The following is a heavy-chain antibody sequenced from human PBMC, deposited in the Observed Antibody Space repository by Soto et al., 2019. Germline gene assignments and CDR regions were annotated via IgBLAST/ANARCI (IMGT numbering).Heavy chain of an antibody. CDR3: ARVNDYGDYADY. J-gene: IGHJ4*02. CDR1: GYTFTAYY. CDR2: INPNSGVT. V-gene: IGHV1-2*02. D-gene: IGHD4-17*01. Sequence: ASVQVSCKASGYTFTAYYIHWVRLARGQGLEWMGWINPNSGVTNYVQKFQDRVTMTRDTSTRTAYMELSSLRSEDTAVYYCARVNDYGDYADYWGQGTLVTVSS.